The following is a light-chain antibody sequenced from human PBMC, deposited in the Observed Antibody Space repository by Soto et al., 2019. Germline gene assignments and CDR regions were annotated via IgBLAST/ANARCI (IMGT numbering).Light chain of an antibody. CDR3: KQYSSYWT. J-gene: IGKJ1*01. Sequence: ILMSQSPSSLSASVGDRVTITCRASQDLDKWLAWYQQKPGKAPNLLIYKSSTLREGVPYRFSGFGSGTEYILTITDLQPDDFATYYCKQYSSYWTFGQGTVVEMK. V-gene: IGKV1-5*03. CDR2: KSS. CDR1: QDLDKW.